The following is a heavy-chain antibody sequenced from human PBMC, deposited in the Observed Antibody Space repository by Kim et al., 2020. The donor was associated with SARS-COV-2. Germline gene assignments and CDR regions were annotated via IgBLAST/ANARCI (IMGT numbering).Heavy chain of an antibody. V-gene: IGHV3-23*01. CDR1: GFTFSSYA. CDR3: AKDENYYDSSGYPPNFDY. D-gene: IGHD3-22*01. J-gene: IGHJ4*02. Sequence: GGSLRLSCAASGFTFSSYAMSWVRQAPGKGLEWVSAISGGGGSTYYADSVKGRFTISRDNSKNTLYLQMNSLRAEDTAVYYCAKDENYYDSSGYPPNFDYWVQGTLVTVSS. CDR2: ISGGGGST.